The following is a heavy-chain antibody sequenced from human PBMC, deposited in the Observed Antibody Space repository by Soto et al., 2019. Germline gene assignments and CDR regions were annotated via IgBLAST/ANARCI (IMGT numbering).Heavy chain of an antibody. Sequence: ASVKASCKASGDTITSYGSSWVRQAPEQGLDWMGWISAYNGNTNYAQKLQGRVTMTTDTSTSTAYMELRSLRSDDTAVYYCARDNANDYGFYYYYYGMDVWGQGTTVTVSS. J-gene: IGHJ6*02. V-gene: IGHV1-18*01. CDR2: ISAYNGNT. CDR3: ARDNANDYGFYYYYYGMDV. D-gene: IGHD4-17*01. CDR1: GDTITSYG.